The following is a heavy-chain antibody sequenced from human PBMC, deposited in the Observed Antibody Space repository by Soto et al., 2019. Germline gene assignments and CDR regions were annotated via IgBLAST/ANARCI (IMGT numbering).Heavy chain of an antibody. D-gene: IGHD2-21*02. CDR3: ARDLRLDS. Sequence: SETLSLTCTVSGGSISSYYWSWIRQPPGKGLEWIGYIYYSGSTNYNPSLKSRVTISVDTSKNQFSLKLSSVTAADTAVYYCARDLRLDSWGPGTLVNVSS. CDR1: GGSISSYY. J-gene: IGHJ4*02. V-gene: IGHV4-59*12. CDR2: IYYSGST.